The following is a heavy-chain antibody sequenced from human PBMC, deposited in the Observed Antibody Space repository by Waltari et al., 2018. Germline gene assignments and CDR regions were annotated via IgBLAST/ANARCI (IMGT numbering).Heavy chain of an antibody. Sequence: EVQLVESGGGLVKPGGYLRLSCEASGFTFSSYSMNWVRQAPGKGLEWVSSISSSSSYIYYADSVKGRFTISRDNAKNSLYLQMNSLRAEDTAVYYCARGRAAEYSSSPFDYWGQGTLVTVSS. V-gene: IGHV3-21*01. D-gene: IGHD6-6*01. J-gene: IGHJ4*02. CDR2: ISSSSSYI. CDR1: GFTFSSYS. CDR3: ARGRAAEYSSSPFDY.